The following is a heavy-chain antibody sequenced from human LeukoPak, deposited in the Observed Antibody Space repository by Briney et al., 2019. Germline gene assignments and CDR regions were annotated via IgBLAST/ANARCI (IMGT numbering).Heavy chain of an antibody. CDR1: GFTFSSYA. Sequence: GGSLRLSCAASGFTFSSYAMSWVRQAPGKGLEWVSAISGSGGSTYYADSVKGRFTIPRDNSKNTLYLQMNSLRAEDTAVYYCAKDRSGEGDFDYWGQGTLVTVSS. V-gene: IGHV3-23*01. J-gene: IGHJ4*02. D-gene: IGHD3-16*01. CDR2: ISGSGGST. CDR3: AKDRSGEGDFDY.